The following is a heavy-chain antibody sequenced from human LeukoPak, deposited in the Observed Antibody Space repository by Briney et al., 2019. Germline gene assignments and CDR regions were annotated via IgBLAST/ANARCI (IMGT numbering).Heavy chain of an antibody. J-gene: IGHJ4*02. CDR3: VRDSFDYALDY. V-gene: IGHV3-48*03. CDR1: GFTFFTHP. Sequence: GGSLRLSCVTSGFTFFTHPMNWVRQAPGKGLEWVSYISISGSTMYYADSVRGRFTISRDNAKNSVYLQMDSLRADDTAVYYCVRDSFDYALDYWGQGALVTVSS. D-gene: IGHD3-9*01. CDR2: ISISGSTM.